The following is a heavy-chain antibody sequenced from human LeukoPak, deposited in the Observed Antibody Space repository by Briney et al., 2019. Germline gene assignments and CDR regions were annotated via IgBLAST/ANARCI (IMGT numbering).Heavy chain of an antibody. CDR1: GAPISSHS. Sequence: SETLSSTWTAPGAPISSHSWSWIPQFPGKGLEWIGYIFNRVGTHYTPSLKSRVTMSVDASMNQFSLTLSSVTAADTAVYYCARDTAIFEYWGQGTLVSVSS. V-gene: IGHV4-59*11. J-gene: IGHJ4*02. CDR2: IFNRVGT. CDR3: ARDTAIFEY. D-gene: IGHD5-18*01.